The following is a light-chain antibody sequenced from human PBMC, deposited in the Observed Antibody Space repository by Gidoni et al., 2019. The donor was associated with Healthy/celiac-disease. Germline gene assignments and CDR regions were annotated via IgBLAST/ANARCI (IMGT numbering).Light chain of an antibody. J-gene: IGKJ2*01. CDR2: GAS. Sequence: EIVMTQSPATLSVSLGERATLSCRASQSVSSNLAWYQQKPGQAPRLLIYGASTRATGIPARFSGSGSGTEFTLTISSLQSEDFAVYYCQQYNNWPPYTFXQXTKLEIK. CDR3: QQYNNWPPYT. CDR1: QSVSSN. V-gene: IGKV3-15*01.